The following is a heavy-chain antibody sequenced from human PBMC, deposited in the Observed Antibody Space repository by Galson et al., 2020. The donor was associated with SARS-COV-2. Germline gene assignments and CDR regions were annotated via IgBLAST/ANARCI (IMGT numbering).Heavy chain of an antibody. CDR1: GFTVSSNY. CDR2: LYSGGTT. CDR3: ARWGYSSGWTYYYGMDV. V-gene: IGHV3-53*01. J-gene: IGHJ6*02. D-gene: IGHD6-19*01. Sequence: GGSLRLSCAASGFTVSSNYMSWVRQAPGKGLEWVSVLYSGGTTLYADSVKGRFTISRDNSKNTLYLQMNSLRAEDTAVYYCARWGYSSGWTYYYGMDVWGQGTTVTVSS.